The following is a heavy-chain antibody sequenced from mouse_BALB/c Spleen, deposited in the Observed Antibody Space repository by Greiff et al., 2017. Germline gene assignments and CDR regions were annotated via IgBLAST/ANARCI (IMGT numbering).Heavy chain of an antibody. CDR3: ARSDGTGFAY. D-gene: IGHD4-1*01. CDR2: ISYSGST. Sequence: VQLQQSGPGLVKPSQSLSLTCTVTGYSITSDYAWNWIRQFPGNKLEWMGYISYSGSTSYNPSLKSRISTTRDTSKNQFFLQLNSVTTEDTATYYCARSDGTGFAYWGQGTLVTVSA. V-gene: IGHV3-2*02. J-gene: IGHJ3*01. CDR1: GYSITSDYA.